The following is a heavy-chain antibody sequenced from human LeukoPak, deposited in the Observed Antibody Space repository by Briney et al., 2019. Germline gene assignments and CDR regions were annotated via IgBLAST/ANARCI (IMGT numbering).Heavy chain of an antibody. CDR1: GYSFINYW. CDR3: ARRSGSRGSYSIDY. J-gene: IGHJ4*02. D-gene: IGHD2-2*01. CDR2: ICPGDSDT. Sequence: GESLKISCLGSGYSFINYWICWVRQMPGKGLEWMGLICPGDSDTRYSPSFQGQVTISVDKSIDTTYLQWSSLKASDTAMYYCARRSGSRGSYSIDYWGQGTLVTVSS. V-gene: IGHV5-51*01.